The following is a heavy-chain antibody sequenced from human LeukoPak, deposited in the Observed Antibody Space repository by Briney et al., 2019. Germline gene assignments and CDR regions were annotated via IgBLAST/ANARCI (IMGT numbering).Heavy chain of an antibody. CDR1: GGTISSYY. Sequence: SETLSLTCTVSGGTISSYYWSWIRQPPGKGLEWMGYIYYSGSTNYNPSLKSRVTISVDTSKNQFSLKLSSVTAADTAVYYCARGDVLLWFGELLGDQTFDYWGQGTLVTVSS. J-gene: IGHJ4*02. CDR3: ARGDVLLWFGELLGDQTFDY. D-gene: IGHD3-10*01. CDR2: IYYSGST. V-gene: IGHV4-59*08.